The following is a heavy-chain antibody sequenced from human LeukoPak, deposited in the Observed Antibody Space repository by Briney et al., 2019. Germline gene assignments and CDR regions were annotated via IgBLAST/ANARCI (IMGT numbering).Heavy chain of an antibody. V-gene: IGHV4-38-2*01. CDR2: IYQSGNR. D-gene: IGHD1-20*01. J-gene: IGHJ4*02. CDR1: GYSLSSGYY. Sequence: SETLSLTCAVSGYSLSSGYYWGWIRQPPGKGLEWIGSIYQSGNRYEKSSLKSRHTLSVDTSKNQFSLKVTSVTAADTAVYYCARSPSRYNWNFDYWGQGILVVVSS. CDR3: ARSPSRYNWNFDY.